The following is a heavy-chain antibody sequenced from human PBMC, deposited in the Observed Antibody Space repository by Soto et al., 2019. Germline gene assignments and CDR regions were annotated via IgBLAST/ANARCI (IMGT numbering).Heavy chain of an antibody. CDR1: GFTFSSYG. CDR2: IWYDGSNK. Sequence: GGSLRLSCAASGFTFSSYGMHWVRQAPGKGLEWVAVIWYDGSNKYYADSVKGRFTISRDNSKNTLYLQMNSLRAEDTAVYYCAREYYYDSSGYSGLDYWGQGTLVTVSS. CDR3: AREYYYDSSGYSGLDY. V-gene: IGHV3-33*01. D-gene: IGHD3-22*01. J-gene: IGHJ4*02.